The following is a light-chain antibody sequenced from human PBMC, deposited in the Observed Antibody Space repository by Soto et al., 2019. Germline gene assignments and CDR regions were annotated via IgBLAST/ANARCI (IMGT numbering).Light chain of an antibody. CDR2: SAS. CDR1: QSISNY. Sequence: DIQMTQSPSSLYASVGDRVIITCRASQSISNYLNWYQQEPGKAPKLLIYSASTLQGGVSSRFSGGGSGTHCTLTISSLQPEDFATYFCQQSYKKRTFGQGTKVEIK. J-gene: IGKJ1*01. CDR3: QQSYKKRT. V-gene: IGKV1-39*01.